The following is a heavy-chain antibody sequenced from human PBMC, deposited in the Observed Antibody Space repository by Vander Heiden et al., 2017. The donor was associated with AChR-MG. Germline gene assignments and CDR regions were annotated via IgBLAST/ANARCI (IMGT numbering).Heavy chain of an antibody. D-gene: IGHD3-9*01. CDR2: IIPIFGTA. CDR3: ARTTHYDILTGYYEGWFDP. CDR1: GGTFSSYA. V-gene: IGHV1-69*01. Sequence: QVQLVQSGAEVQKPGSSVKVSCKASGGTFSSYAISWLRQAPGQGLEWMGGIIPIFGTANYAQKFQGRVTITADESTSTAYMELSSLRSEDTAVYYCARTTHYDILTGYYEGWFDPWGHGTLVTVSS. J-gene: IGHJ5*02.